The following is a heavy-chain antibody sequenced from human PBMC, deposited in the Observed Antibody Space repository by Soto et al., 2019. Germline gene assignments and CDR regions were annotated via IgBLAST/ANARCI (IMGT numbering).Heavy chain of an antibody. J-gene: IGHJ6*02. CDR2: IYSGGST. V-gene: IGHV3-53*01. CDR3: ARDPPKYYDFWSGYRPGMDV. Sequence: SLRLSCGASGFTVSSNYMSWVRQAPGKGLEWVSVIYSGGSTYYADSVKGRFTISRDNSKNTLYLQMNSLRAEDTAVYYCARDPPKYYDFWSGYRPGMDVWGQGTTVTVSS. D-gene: IGHD3-3*01. CDR1: GFTVSSNY.